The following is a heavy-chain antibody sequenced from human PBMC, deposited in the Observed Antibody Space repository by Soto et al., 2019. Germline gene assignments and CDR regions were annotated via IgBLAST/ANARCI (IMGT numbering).Heavy chain of an antibody. D-gene: IGHD2-15*01. CDR1: GGSIYRSGYY. V-gene: IGHV4-39*01. J-gene: IGHJ4*02. Sequence: SETLSLTCTVSGGSIYRSGYYWGWIRQPPGRGLEWIGNIDYNGVTYSNPSLKSRVTISRDTSKNQFSLKLTSVTAADTALYYCGKVLVGAAGHTDSDSWGPGTLVTVSS. CDR2: IDYNGVT. CDR3: GKVLVGAAGHTDSDS.